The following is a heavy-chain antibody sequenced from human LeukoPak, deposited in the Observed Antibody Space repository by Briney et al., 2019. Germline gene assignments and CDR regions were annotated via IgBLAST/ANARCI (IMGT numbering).Heavy chain of an antibody. CDR3: ASKGCTGGNCKHYFDY. D-gene: IGHD2-8*02. J-gene: IGHJ4*02. V-gene: IGHV3-7*03. Sequence: GGSLRLSCAASGFIFSDLYWMSWVRQAPGKGLEWVANIKQDGSEKYYVDSVKGRFTVSRDNAKNSLYLQMNSLRAEDTAVYYCASKGCTGGNCKHYFDYWGQGTLVTVAS. CDR1: GFIFSDLYW. CDR2: IKQDGSEK.